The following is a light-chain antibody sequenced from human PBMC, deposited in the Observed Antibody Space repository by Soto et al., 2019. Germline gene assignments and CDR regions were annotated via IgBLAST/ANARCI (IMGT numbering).Light chain of an antibody. V-gene: IGKV3-20*01. J-gene: IGKJ2*01. Sequence: EIVLTQSPGTLSLSPGERATLSCRASQSVSSSYFAWYQQKPGQAPRLLIYGATSTATGIPDRFSGSWSRKYITTIISILEQEDVAFYYCQQNSSSPLFTFGQGTKLEIK. CDR1: QSVSSSY. CDR2: GAT. CDR3: QQNSSSPLFT.